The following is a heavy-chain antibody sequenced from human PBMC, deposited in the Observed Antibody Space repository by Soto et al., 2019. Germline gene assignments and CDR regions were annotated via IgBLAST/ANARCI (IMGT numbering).Heavy chain of an antibody. Sequence: PGGSLRLSCSASGFTFSIYAIHWVRQAPGKGLEYVSSISTNGGSTDYADSVKGRFTISRDNSKNTVYLQMSSLRVEDTAVYYCVKGEYYYDSSGYYPFDYWGQGTLVTFSS. D-gene: IGHD3-22*01. J-gene: IGHJ4*02. CDR3: VKGEYYYDSSGYYPFDY. CDR1: GFTFSIYA. V-gene: IGHV3-64D*06. CDR2: ISTNGGST.